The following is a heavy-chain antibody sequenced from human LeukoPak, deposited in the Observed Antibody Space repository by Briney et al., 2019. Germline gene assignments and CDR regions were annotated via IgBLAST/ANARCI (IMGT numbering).Heavy chain of an antibody. D-gene: IGHD2-21*02. V-gene: IGHV3-7*01. J-gene: IGHJ4*02. CDR2: IKNDGAVK. CDR3: AKDLGVVVTLVDY. Sequence: GGSLRLSCAASGFTFSYHWMTWVRQAPGKGLEWVANIKNDGAVKNYVDSVKGRFTISRDNAKNSLYLQMNSLRAEDTAVYYCAKDLGVVVTLVDYWGQGTLVTVSS. CDR1: GFTFSYHW.